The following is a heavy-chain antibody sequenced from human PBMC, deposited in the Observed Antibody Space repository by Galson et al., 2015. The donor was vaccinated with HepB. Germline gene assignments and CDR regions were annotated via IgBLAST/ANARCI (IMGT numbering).Heavy chain of an antibody. CDR3: ARGDANNYGQTFDS. J-gene: IGHJ4*02. D-gene: IGHD3-16*01. V-gene: IGHV4-34*01. CDR1: GGSFSDYY. Sequence: TLSLTCAVYGGSFSDYYWSWIRQPPGKGLEWIGEINHSGNTNYNPSLKSRVTISVDTPKNQFSLKLSSVTAADTAVYYCARGDANNYGQTFDSWGQGTLVTVSS. CDR2: INHSGNT.